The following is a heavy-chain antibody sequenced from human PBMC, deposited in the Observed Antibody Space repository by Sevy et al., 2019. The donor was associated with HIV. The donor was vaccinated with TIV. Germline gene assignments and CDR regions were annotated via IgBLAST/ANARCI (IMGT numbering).Heavy chain of an antibody. D-gene: IGHD6-19*01. CDR2: INPNSGGT. CDR1: GYTFTGYY. Sequence: ASVKVSCKASGYTFTGYYMHWVRQAPGQGLEWMGRINPNSGGTNYAQKFQGRVTMTRDTSISTAYMELSRLRSDDTAMYYCARGDIAVAGYYYYGMDVWGQGTTVTVSS. J-gene: IGHJ6*02. V-gene: IGHV1-2*06. CDR3: ARGDIAVAGYYYYGMDV.